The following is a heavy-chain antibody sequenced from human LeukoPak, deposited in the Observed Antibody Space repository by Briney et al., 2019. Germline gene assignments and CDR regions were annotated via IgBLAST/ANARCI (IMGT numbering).Heavy chain of an antibody. J-gene: IGHJ5*02. D-gene: IGHD3-10*02. CDR2: IYTSGST. CDR3: ARHVVPHNWFDP. V-gene: IGHV4-4*09. Sequence: SETLSPTCTVSGGSISSYYWSWIRQPPGKGLEWIGYIYTSGSTNYNPSLKSRLTISVDTSKNQFSLKLSSVTAADTAVYFCARHVVPHNWFDPGGQGTLVTVSS. CDR1: GGSISSYY.